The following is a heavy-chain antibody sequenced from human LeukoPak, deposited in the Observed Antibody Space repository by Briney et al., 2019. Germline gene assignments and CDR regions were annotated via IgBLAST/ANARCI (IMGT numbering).Heavy chain of an antibody. V-gene: IGHV4-34*01. J-gene: IGHJ4*02. Sequence: SETLSLTCAVYGGSFSGYYWSWIRQPPGKGLEWIGEINHSGSTNYNPSLKSRVTISVDTSKNQFSLKLSSVTAADTAVYYCARGGGSGWTKTDYFDYWGQGTLVTVSS. CDR1: GGSFSGYY. D-gene: IGHD6-19*01. CDR3: ARGGGSGWTKTDYFDY. CDR2: INHSGST.